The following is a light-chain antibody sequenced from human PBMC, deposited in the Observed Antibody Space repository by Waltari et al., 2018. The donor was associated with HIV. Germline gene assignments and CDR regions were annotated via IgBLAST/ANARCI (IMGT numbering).Light chain of an antibody. J-gene: IGLJ3*02. CDR1: DIGSKS. Sequence: SYVMTQTPSVSVAPGQTARITCGGNDIGSKSVQWYQQKAGQATVVVVYDDTDRPSGIPERFSGSNSGNTATLTISRVEAGDEADYYCQVWESSNESWVFGGGTKLTVL. CDR2: DDT. CDR3: QVWESSNESWV. V-gene: IGLV3-21*02.